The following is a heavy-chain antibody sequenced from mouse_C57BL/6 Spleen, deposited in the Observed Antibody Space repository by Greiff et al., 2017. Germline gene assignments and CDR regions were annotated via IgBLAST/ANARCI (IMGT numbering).Heavy chain of an antibody. CDR1: GYSITSGYY. D-gene: IGHD1-1*01. Sequence: DVKLVESGPGLVKPSQSLSLTCSVTGYSITSGYYWNWIRQFPGNKLEWMGYISYDGSNNYNPSLKNRISITRDTSKNQFFLKLNSVTTEDTATYYCARGTTVVFDYWGQGTTLTVSS. CDR2: ISYDGSN. V-gene: IGHV3-6*01. CDR3: ARGTTVVFDY. J-gene: IGHJ2*01.